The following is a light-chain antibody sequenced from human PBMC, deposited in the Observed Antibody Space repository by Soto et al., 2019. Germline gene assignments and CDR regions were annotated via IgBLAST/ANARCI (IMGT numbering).Light chain of an antibody. CDR3: QQYDSAPFT. V-gene: IGKV1-27*01. CDR2: AES. Sequence: GDRVTITCRASQDIVNYLAWYQQKPGKVPKLLIYAESTLQSGVPSRFSGSGSGTDFTLTISSLQPEDVATYYCQQYDSAPFTFGPGTKVDIK. J-gene: IGKJ3*01. CDR1: QDIVNY.